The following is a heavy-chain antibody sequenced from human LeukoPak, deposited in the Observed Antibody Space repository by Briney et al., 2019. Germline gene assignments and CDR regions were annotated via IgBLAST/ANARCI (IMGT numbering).Heavy chain of an antibody. D-gene: IGHD4-17*01. V-gene: IGHV4-30-4*08. Sequence: SETLSLTCNVSGGSINTANYYWPWIRQPPGKGLEWIGYISYSGTPYYNPSLNSRVTISLDTSKNQFSLRLNSVTAADTAMYYCARDRYGDFEDYWGQGTLVTVPS. CDR3: ARDRYGDFEDY. CDR2: ISYSGTP. CDR1: GGSINTANYY. J-gene: IGHJ4*02.